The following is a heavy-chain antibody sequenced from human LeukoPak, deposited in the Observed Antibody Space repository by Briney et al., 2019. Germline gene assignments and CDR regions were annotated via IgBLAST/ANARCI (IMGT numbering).Heavy chain of an antibody. V-gene: IGHV3-21*01. Sequence: GGSLRLSCAASGFTFSSYSMNWVRQAPGKGLEWVSSISSSSSYIYYADSVKGRFTISRGNAKNSLYLQMNSLRAEDTAVYYCARPYDYYDSSGFDYWGQGTLVTVSS. CDR2: ISSSSSYI. D-gene: IGHD3-22*01. CDR3: ARPYDYYDSSGFDY. J-gene: IGHJ4*02. CDR1: GFTFSSYS.